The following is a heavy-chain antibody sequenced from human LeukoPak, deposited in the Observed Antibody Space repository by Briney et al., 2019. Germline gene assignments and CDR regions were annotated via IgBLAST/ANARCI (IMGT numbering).Heavy chain of an antibody. CDR2: MNPNSGNT. CDR3: ARGSSLYCSGGSCYIITDAFGI. CDR1: GYTFTSYD. Sequence: ASVKVSCKASGYTFTSYDINWVRQATGQGLEWMGWMNPNSGNTGYAQKFQGRVTMTRNTSISTAYMELSSLRSEDTAVYYCARGSSLYCSGGSCYIITDAFGIWGQGTMVTVSS. D-gene: IGHD2-15*01. V-gene: IGHV1-8*01. J-gene: IGHJ3*02.